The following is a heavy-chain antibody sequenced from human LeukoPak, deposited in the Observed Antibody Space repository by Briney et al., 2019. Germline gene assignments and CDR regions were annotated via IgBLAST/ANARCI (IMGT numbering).Heavy chain of an antibody. J-gene: IGHJ6*02. D-gene: IGHD1-26*01. Sequence: ASVKASCKVSGYTLTELSMHWVRQAPGKGLEWMGGFDPEDGETIYAQKFQGRVTMTEDTSTDTAYMELSSLRSKDTAVYYCATDRVVGAKRLYYYGMDVWGQGTTVTVSS. CDR2: FDPEDGET. CDR3: ATDRVVGAKRLYYYGMDV. V-gene: IGHV1-24*01. CDR1: GYTLTELS.